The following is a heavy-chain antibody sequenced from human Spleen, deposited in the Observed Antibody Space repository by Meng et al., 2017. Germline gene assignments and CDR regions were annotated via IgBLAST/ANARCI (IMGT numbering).Heavy chain of an antibody. J-gene: IGHJ4*02. V-gene: IGHV3-11*04. CDR3: ARDTSWQHLIPDY. Sequence: GESLKISCAASGFSVSDYYMSWIRQAPGKGLEWVSYISSSGTTIYYADSVKGRFTMSRDNAKNSLYLQMNSLRAEDTAVYYCARDTSWQHLIPDYWGQGSLVTVSS. CDR1: GFSVSDYY. CDR2: ISSSGTTI. D-gene: IGHD6-13*01.